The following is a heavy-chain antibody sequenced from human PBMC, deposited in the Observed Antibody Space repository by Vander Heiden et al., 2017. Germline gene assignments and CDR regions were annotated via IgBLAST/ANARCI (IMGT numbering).Heavy chain of an antibody. Sequence: EVQLVESGGGLVQPGGSLRLSCAASGFTFSSYSMNWVRQAPGKGLEWVSYISSSSSTIYYADSVKGRFTISRDNAKNSLYLKMNSLRDEDTAVYYCARVWLGAFDIWGQGTMVTVSS. V-gene: IGHV3-48*02. CDR2: ISSSSSTI. D-gene: IGHD3-10*01. CDR1: GFTFSSYS. CDR3: ARVWLGAFDI. J-gene: IGHJ3*02.